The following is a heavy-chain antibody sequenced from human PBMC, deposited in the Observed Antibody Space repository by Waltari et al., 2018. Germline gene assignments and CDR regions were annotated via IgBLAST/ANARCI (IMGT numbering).Heavy chain of an antibody. D-gene: IGHD1-26*01. J-gene: IGHJ4*02. CDR2: ISGSGGST. V-gene: IGHV3-23*01. Sequence: EVRLLESGGGLVQPGGYLRLACAASGFNCSSYALSGVRQAPGKGLEWVSAISGSGGSTYYADSVKGRFTISRDNSKNTLYLQMNSLRAEDTAVYYCAAGWELPPYFDYWGQGTLVTVSS. CDR3: AAGWELPPYFDY. CDR1: GFNCSSYA.